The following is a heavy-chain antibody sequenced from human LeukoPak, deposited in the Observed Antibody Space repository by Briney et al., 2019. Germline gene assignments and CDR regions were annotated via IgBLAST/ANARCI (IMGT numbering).Heavy chain of an antibody. CDR2: ISAYNGNT. Sequence: ASVKVSCKASGYTFTNYGISWVRQAPGQGLEWMGWISAYNGNTNYAQNLQGRVTVTTDTSTSTAYMELRSLRSDDTAVYYCARSKGGGCGDHYLSPNWGQGTLVTVSS. J-gene: IGHJ4*02. D-gene: IGHD2/OR15-2a*01. CDR3: ARSKGGGCGDHYLSPN. V-gene: IGHV1-18*01. CDR1: GYTFTNYG.